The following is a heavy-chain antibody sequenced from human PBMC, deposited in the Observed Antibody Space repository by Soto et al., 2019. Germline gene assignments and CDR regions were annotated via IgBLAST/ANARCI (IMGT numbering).Heavy chain of an antibody. Sequence: QVQLVESGGGVVQPGRSLRLSCAASGFTFSSYGMHWVRQAPGKGLEWVAVIWYDGSNKYYADSVKGRFTISRDNSKNTLYLQMNSLRAEDTAVYYCARDPPVIAAAGDDAFDIWGQGTMVTVSS. CDR1: GFTFSSYG. J-gene: IGHJ3*02. V-gene: IGHV3-33*01. CDR3: ARDPPVIAAAGDDAFDI. D-gene: IGHD6-13*01. CDR2: IWYDGSNK.